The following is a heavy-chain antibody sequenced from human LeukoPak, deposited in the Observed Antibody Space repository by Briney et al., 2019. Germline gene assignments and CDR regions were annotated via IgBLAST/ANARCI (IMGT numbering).Heavy chain of an antibody. CDR2: INWNGGST. CDR1: GFTFDDYG. CDR3: ARGRSYDSSGYYYYFDY. D-gene: IGHD3-22*01. J-gene: IGHJ4*02. Sequence: GGSLRLSCAASGFTFDDYGMSRVRQAPGKGLEWVSGINWNGGSTGYADSVKGRFTISRDNAKNSLYLQMNSLRAEDTALYHCARGRSYDSSGYYYYFDYWGQGTLVTVSS. V-gene: IGHV3-20*01.